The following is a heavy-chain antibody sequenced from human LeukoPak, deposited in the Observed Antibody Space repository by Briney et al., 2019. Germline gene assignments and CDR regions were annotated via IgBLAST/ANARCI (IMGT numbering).Heavy chain of an antibody. J-gene: IGHJ4*02. V-gene: IGHV4-59*01. CDR3: ARLQWELLGVYFDY. Sequence: SETLSLTCTVSGGSISSYYWSWIRQPPAKGLEWIGYIYYSGSTNYNPSLKSRVTISVDASKNQFSLKLSSVTAADTAVYYCARLQWELLGVYFDYWGQGTLVTVSS. CDR1: GGSISSYY. D-gene: IGHD1-26*01. CDR2: IYYSGST.